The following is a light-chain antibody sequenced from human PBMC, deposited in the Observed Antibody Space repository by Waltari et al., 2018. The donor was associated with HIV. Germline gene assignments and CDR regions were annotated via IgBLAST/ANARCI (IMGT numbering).Light chain of an antibody. CDR2: DAS. CDR3: QQRSNWPPGLT. V-gene: IGKV3-11*01. Sequence: EIVLTQSPATLSLSPGERATLSCRASQSVSSYLAWYQQKPGQAPRLLIYDASNRARGIPARFSGRGSGTDFTRTISSLEPEAFAVYYCQQRSNWPPGLTFGGGTKVEIK. J-gene: IGKJ4*01. CDR1: QSVSSY.